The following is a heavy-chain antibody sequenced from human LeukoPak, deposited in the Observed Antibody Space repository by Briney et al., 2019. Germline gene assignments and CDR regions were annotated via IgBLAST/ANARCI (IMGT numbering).Heavy chain of an antibody. CDR3: ARQGSSGWSHFDH. CDR1: GGSISSYY. V-gene: IGHV4-59*08. CDR2: IYYSGST. J-gene: IGHJ4*02. D-gene: IGHD6-19*01. Sequence: PSETLSLTCTVSGGSISSYYWSWIRQPPGKGLEWIGYIYYSGSTNYNPSLKSRVTISVDTSKNQFSLKLDSVTAADTAVYYCARQGSSGWSHFDHWGQGTLVTVSS.